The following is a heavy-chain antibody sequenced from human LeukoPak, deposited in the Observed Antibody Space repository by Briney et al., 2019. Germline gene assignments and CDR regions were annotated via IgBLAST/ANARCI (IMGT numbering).Heavy chain of an antibody. CDR1: GFTVSSNY. V-gene: IGHV3-23*01. CDR3: AKDRGMVGASVRAFDY. J-gene: IGHJ4*02. Sequence: GGSLRLSCAASGFTVSSNYMSWVRQAPGKGLEWVSAISGSGGSTYYADSVKGRFTISRDNSQNTLYLQMSSLRGEDTALYYCAKDRGMVGASVRAFDYWGQGTLVTVSS. D-gene: IGHD1-26*01. CDR2: ISGSGGST.